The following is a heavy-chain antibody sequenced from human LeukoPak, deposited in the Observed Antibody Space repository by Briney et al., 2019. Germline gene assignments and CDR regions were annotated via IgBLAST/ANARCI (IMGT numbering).Heavy chain of an antibody. V-gene: IGHV3-11*04. CDR3: ARVSLSPPYYDDTSGFYYYMDV. D-gene: IGHD3-22*01. CDR2: ISSSGSTI. Sequence: GGSLRLSCAASGSTFSDYYMSWIRQAPGKGLEWVSYISSSGSTIYYADSVKGRFTISRDNAKNSLYLQINSLRAEDTAVYYCARVSLSPPYYDDTSGFYYYMDVWGKGTTVTVSS. J-gene: IGHJ6*03. CDR1: GSTFSDYY.